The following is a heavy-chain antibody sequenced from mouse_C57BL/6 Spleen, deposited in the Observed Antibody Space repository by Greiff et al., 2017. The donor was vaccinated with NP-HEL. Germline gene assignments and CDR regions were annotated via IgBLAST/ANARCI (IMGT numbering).Heavy chain of an antibody. D-gene: IGHD2-3*01. CDR1: GFTFSSYA. CDR2: ISDGGSYT. V-gene: IGHV5-4*03. Sequence: DVKLVESGGGLVKPGGSLKLSCAASGFTFSSYAMSWVRQTPEKRLEWVATISDGGSYTYYPDNVKGRFTISRDNAKNNLYLQMSHLKSEDTAMYYCARAYDGYYEGYFDVWGTGTTVTVSS. J-gene: IGHJ1*03. CDR3: ARAYDGYYEGYFDV.